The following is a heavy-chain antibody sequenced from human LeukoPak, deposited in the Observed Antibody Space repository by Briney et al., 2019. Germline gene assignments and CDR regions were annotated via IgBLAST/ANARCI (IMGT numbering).Heavy chain of an antibody. J-gene: IGHJ5*02. Sequence: ASVKVSCKASGGTFSSYAISWVRQAPGQGLEWMGGIIPIFGTANYAQKFQGRVTITTDESTSTAYMELGSLRSEDTAVYYCARDGASLGELSLYHLPYNWFDPWGQGTLVTVSS. CDR1: GGTFSSYA. CDR3: ARDGASLGELSLYHLPYNWFDP. CDR2: IIPIFGTA. D-gene: IGHD3-16*02. V-gene: IGHV1-69*05.